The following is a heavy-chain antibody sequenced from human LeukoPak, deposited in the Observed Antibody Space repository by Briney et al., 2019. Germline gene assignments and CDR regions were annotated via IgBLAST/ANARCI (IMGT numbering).Heavy chain of an antibody. V-gene: IGHV4-30-4*01. CDR2: IYYSGST. Sequence: PSETLSLTCTVSGGSISSGDYYWSWIRQPPGKGLEWIVYIYYSGSTYYNPSLKSRVTISVDTSKNQFSLKLSSVTAADTAVYYCARDESEYDAFDIWGQGTMVTVSS. D-gene: IGHD2/OR15-2a*01. CDR1: GGSISSGDYY. J-gene: IGHJ3*02. CDR3: ARDESEYDAFDI.